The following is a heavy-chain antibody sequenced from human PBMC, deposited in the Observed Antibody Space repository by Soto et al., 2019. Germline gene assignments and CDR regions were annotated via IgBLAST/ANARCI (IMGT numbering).Heavy chain of an antibody. V-gene: IGHV4-4*07. Sequence: SETLSLTCTVSGGSITDYSWVWIRQPAGKGLEWIGRIFSSGSTNYNPSLKGRITMSLDTSKNQFSLKLNSATATDTAVYFCARDQGVVVTDDKWLDPWGQGSLVTVSS. J-gene: IGHJ5*02. CDR3: ARDQGVVVTDDKWLDP. CDR2: IFSSGST. CDR1: GGSITDYS. D-gene: IGHD2-21*02.